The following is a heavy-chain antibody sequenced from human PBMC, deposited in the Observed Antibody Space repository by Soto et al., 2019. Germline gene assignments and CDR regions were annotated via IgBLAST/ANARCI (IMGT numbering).Heavy chain of an antibody. D-gene: IGHD3-22*01. Sequence: SETLSLTCTVSGGYISSGGYYWSWIRQHPGKGLEWIGYIYYSGSTYYKQSLKSRVTISVDTSKNQFSLKLSSVTAADTAVYYCARGNYDSSGYYYFDYWGQGTLVTVSS. CDR2: IYYSGST. CDR1: GGYISSGGYY. CDR3: ARGNYDSSGYYYFDY. J-gene: IGHJ4*02. V-gene: IGHV4-31*03.